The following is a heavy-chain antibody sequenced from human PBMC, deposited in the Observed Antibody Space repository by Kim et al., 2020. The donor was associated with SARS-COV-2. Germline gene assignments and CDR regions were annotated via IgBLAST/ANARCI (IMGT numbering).Heavy chain of an antibody. Sequence: SETLSLTCTVSGGSISSYYWSWIRQPPGKGLEWIGYIYYSGSTNYNPSLKSRVTISVDTAKNQVSLKLSSVTAADTAVYYCARDSMVRGVTEEDYYYYGMDVWGQGTTVTVSS. V-gene: IGHV4-59*01. CDR1: GGSISSYY. CDR2: IYYSGST. D-gene: IGHD3-10*01. CDR3: ARDSMVRGVTEEDYYYYGMDV. J-gene: IGHJ6*02.